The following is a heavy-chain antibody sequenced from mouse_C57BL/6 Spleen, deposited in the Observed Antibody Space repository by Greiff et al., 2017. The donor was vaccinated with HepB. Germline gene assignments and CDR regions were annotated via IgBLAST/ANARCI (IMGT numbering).Heavy chain of an antibody. CDR3: ARRGAYGSSYYFDY. Sequence: QVQLQHSGPELVKPGASVKISCKASGYAFSSSWMNWVKQRPGKGLEWIGRIYPGDGDTNYNGKFKGKATLTADKSSSTAYMQLSSLTSEDSAVYFCARRGAYGSSYYFDYWGQGTTLTVSS. J-gene: IGHJ2*01. CDR1: GYAFSSSW. D-gene: IGHD1-1*01. CDR2: IYPGDGDT. V-gene: IGHV1-82*01.